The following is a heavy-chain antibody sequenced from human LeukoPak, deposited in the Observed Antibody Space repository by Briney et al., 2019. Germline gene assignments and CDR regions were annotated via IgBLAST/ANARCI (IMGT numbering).Heavy chain of an antibody. J-gene: IGHJ4*02. CDR2: IYYSGST. V-gene: IGHV4-59*01. Sequence: SETLSLTCTVSGGSISSYYWSWIRQPPGKGLEWIGYIYYSGSTNYNPSLKSRVTISVDTSKNQFSLKLSSMTAADTAVYYCASLDERISYFDYWGQGTLVTVSS. CDR1: GGSISSYY. D-gene: IGHD3-3*02. CDR3: ASLDERISYFDY.